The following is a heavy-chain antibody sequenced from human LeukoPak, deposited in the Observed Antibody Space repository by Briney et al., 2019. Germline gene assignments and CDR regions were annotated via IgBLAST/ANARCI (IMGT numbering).Heavy chain of an antibody. CDR3: ASGITMVRGPRGDWFDP. V-gene: IGHV1-2*02. J-gene: IGHJ5*02. CDR1: GYTFTGYY. D-gene: IGHD3-10*01. CDR2: INPNSGGT. Sequence: GASVKDSCKASGYTFTGYYMHWVREAPGQGLEWMGWINPNSGGTNYAQKFQGRVTMTRDTSISTAYMELSRLRSDDTAVYYCASGITMVRGPRGDWFDPWGQGTLVTVSS.